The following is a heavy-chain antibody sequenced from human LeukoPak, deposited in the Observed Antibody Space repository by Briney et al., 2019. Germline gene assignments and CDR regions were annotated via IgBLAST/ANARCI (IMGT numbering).Heavy chain of an antibody. CDR3: AREGIVGAKDAFDI. J-gene: IGHJ3*02. D-gene: IGHD1-26*01. V-gene: IGHV4-4*07. CDR1: GGSISSYY. Sequence: PSETLSLTCTVSGGSISSYYWSWIRQPAGKGLEWIGRIYTSGSTNYNPSLKSRVTMSVDTSKNQFSLKLSSVTAADTAVYYCAREGIVGAKDAFDIWGQGTMVTVCS. CDR2: IYTSGST.